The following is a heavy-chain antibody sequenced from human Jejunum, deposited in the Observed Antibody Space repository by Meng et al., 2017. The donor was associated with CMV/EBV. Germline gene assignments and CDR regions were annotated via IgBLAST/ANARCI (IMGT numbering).Heavy chain of an antibody. V-gene: IGHV4-34*01. J-gene: IGHJ4*02. D-gene: IGHD2-2*01. CDR2: INHSGSA. CDR1: GGSVSGYY. CDR3: ARTYCGSSNCYPFDY. Sequence: GGSVSGYYWSWIRQSPGQGLEWIGQINHSGSASYNPPLRRRVTISEATSKNQFSLRLTSVTAADTAIYYCARTYCGSSNCYPFDYWGQGERVTVSS.